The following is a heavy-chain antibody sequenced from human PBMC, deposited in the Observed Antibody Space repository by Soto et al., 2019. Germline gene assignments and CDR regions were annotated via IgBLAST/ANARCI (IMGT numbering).Heavy chain of an antibody. CDR1: GFSLANFP. Sequence: GSLRLSGVVSGFSLANFPMNWGRQTPGKGLEWISYIIPRGENIYYTESLKGRFTISRDNARNSLYLQLNSLRDADAALYYCAKAPPPNIGWPSYFDSWGQGVPVTVS. V-gene: IGHV3-48*02. CDR2: IIPRGENI. CDR3: AKAPPPNIGWPSYFDS. D-gene: IGHD6-19*01. J-gene: IGHJ4*02.